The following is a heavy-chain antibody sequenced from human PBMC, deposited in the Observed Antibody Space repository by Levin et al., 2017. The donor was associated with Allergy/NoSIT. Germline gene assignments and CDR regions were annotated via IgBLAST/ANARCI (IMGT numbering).Heavy chain of an antibody. Sequence: GESLKISCAASGFTFSSYAMSWVRQAPGKGLEWVSAISGSGGSTYYADSVKGRFTISRDNSKNTLYLQMNSLRAEDTAVYYCAKEELRFLEWLSVFDYWGQGTLVTVSS. J-gene: IGHJ4*02. CDR2: ISGSGGST. CDR3: AKEELRFLEWLSVFDY. V-gene: IGHV3-23*01. CDR1: GFTFSSYA. D-gene: IGHD3-3*01.